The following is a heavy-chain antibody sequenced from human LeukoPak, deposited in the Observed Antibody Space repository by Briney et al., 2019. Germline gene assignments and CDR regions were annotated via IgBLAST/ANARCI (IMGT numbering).Heavy chain of an antibody. Sequence: GASVKVSCKASGYTFTCYYMHWVRQAPGQGLEWMGWINPNSGGTNYAQKFQGRVTMTRDTSISTAYMELSRLRSDDTAVYYCARDLIVLMVYASNWFDPWGQGTLVTVSS. CDR3: ARDLIVLMVYASNWFDP. CDR2: INPNSGGT. V-gene: IGHV1-2*02. CDR1: GYTFTCYY. D-gene: IGHD2-8*01. J-gene: IGHJ5*02.